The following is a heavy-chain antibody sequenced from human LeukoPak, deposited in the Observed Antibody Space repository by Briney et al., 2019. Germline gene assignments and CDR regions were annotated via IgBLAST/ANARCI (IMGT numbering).Heavy chain of an antibody. CDR2: IYWDDDK. D-gene: IGHD3-10*01. V-gene: IGHV2-5*02. J-gene: IGHJ5*02. Sequence: SSPTLVKPTQTLTLICTFSGFSLSTSGVGVGWIRQPPGKALEWLALIYWDDDKRYSPSLKSRLTITKDTSENQVVLTMTNMDPVDTATYYCAHNRGSGSYPNNWFDPWGQGILVTVSS. CDR3: AHNRGSGSYPNNWFDP. CDR1: GFSLSTSGVG.